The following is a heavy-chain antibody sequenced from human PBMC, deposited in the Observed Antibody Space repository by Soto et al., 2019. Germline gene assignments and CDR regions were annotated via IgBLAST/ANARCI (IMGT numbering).Heavy chain of an antibody. D-gene: IGHD3-3*01. J-gene: IGHJ5*02. Sequence: GGSLKLSCAASGFTFSSYAMSWVRQAPGKGLEWVSAISGSGGSTYYADSVKGRFTISRDNSKNTLYLQMNSLRAEDTAVYYCAKAPPDTIFGSLAFDPWGQGTLVTVSS. CDR1: GFTFSSYA. CDR3: AKAPPDTIFGSLAFDP. CDR2: ISGSGGST. V-gene: IGHV3-23*01.